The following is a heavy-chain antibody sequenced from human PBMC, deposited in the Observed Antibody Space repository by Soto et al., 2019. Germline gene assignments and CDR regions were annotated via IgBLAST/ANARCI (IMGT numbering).Heavy chain of an antibody. J-gene: IGHJ4*02. Sequence: GGSLRLSCAASGFTFSSYGMHWFRQAPDKGLEWVAVIWYDGSNKYYADSVKGRFTISRDNSKNTLYLQMNSLRAEDTAVYYGARGSYDFDYWGQGTLVTVSS. CDR1: GFTFSSYG. D-gene: IGHD4-17*01. CDR2: IWYDGSNK. CDR3: ARGSYDFDY. V-gene: IGHV3-33*01.